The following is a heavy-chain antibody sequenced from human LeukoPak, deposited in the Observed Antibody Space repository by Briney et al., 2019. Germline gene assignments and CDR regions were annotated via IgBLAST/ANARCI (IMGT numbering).Heavy chain of an antibody. D-gene: IGHD3-22*01. CDR3: ARGRSGYYFDY. J-gene: IGHJ4*02. CDR2: MNPNSGNT. Sequence: ASVKVSCKASGGTFSSYAISWVRQATGQGLEWMGWMNPNSGNTGYAQKFQGRVTITRNTSISTAYMELSSLRSEDTAVYYCARGRSGYYFDYWGQGTLVTVSS. CDR1: GGTFSSYA. V-gene: IGHV1-8*03.